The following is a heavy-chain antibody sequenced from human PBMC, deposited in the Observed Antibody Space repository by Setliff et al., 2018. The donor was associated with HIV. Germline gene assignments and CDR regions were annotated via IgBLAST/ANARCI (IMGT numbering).Heavy chain of an antibody. V-gene: IGHV4-38-2*02. J-gene: IGHJ4*02. CDR2: IYYSGNT. D-gene: IGHD6-13*01. CDR3: ARRVYTSTRRDFDY. Sequence: PSETLSLTFTVSGYSISSGYHWGWIRQPPGKGLEWIGNIYYSGNTYYNPSLKSRVTISVDASKNQFSLRLSSVTAADTAVYYCARRVYTSTRRDFDYWGQGTLVTVSS. CDR1: GYSISSGYH.